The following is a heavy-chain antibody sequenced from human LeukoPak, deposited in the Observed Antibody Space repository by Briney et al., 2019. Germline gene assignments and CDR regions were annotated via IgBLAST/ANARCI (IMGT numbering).Heavy chain of an antibody. V-gene: IGHV3-21*03. Sequence: GGSLRLSCAASGFTFSSYSMIWVRQAPGKGLEWVSSISSSSSYIYYADSAKGRFTISRDNAKNSLYLQMNSLRAEDTAVYYCARDLDDCSGGSCYFRALYYGMDVWGQGTTVTVSS. CDR2: ISSSSSYI. D-gene: IGHD2-15*01. CDR3: ARDLDDCSGGSCYFRALYYGMDV. CDR1: GFTFSSYS. J-gene: IGHJ6*02.